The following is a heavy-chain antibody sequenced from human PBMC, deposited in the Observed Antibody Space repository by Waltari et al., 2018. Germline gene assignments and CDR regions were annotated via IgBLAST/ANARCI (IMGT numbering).Heavy chain of an antibody. CDR3: ARDGPPGYFDY. CDR2: VSTYNGNT. Sequence: QVQLVQSGPEVKKPGASVKVSCKASGYTFISYSIRWVRQAPGQGLEWMGWVSTYNGNTAYAQKLQGRLTMTTDTSANTVYMELRSLRSDDTAVYYCARDGPPGYFDYWGQGTLVTVSS. J-gene: IGHJ4*02. CDR1: GYTFISYS. V-gene: IGHV1-18*01.